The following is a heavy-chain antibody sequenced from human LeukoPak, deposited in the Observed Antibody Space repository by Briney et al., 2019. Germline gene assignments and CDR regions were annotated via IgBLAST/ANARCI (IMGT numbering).Heavy chain of an antibody. J-gene: IGHJ4*02. Sequence: SETLSLTCAVYGGSFSGYYWSWIRQHPGKGLEWIGYIYYSGSTYYNPSLKSRVTISVDTSKNQFSLKLSSVTAADTAVYYCARGVVVPAAFPYYCDYWGQGTLVTVSS. V-gene: IGHV4-34*01. CDR3: ARGVVVPAAFPYYCDY. CDR1: GGSFSGYY. D-gene: IGHD2-2*01. CDR2: IYYSGST.